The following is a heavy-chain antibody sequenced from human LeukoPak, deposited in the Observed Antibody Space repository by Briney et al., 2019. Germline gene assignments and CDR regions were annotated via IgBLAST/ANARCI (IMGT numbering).Heavy chain of an antibody. V-gene: IGHV3-66*01. J-gene: IGHJ1*01. D-gene: IGHD3-10*01. Sequence: PGGSLRLSCAASGFIVSTNFMGWVRQAPGKGLEWVSLICSGGSTYSAASVKGRFTISRDNSKNTLHLQMTSLRVEDTAVYYCARDTDYYGSGRHGYFDHWGQGTLVTVS. CDR2: ICSGGST. CDR1: GFIVSTNF. CDR3: ARDTDYYGSGRHGYFDH.